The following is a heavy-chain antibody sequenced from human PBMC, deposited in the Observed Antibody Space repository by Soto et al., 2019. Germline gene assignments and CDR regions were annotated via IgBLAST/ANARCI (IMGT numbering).Heavy chain of an antibody. CDR1: GGSISSRSYY. CDR2: IYYSGST. J-gene: IGHJ6*02. D-gene: IGHD2-2*01. V-gene: IGHV4-39*01. Sequence: SETLSLTCTVSGGSISSRSYYWGWIRQPPGKGLEWIGSIYYSGSTYYNPSLKSRVTVSVDTSKNQFSLKLSSVTAADTAVYYCYADPNAVMDVWGQGTTVTVSS. CDR3: YADPNAVMDV.